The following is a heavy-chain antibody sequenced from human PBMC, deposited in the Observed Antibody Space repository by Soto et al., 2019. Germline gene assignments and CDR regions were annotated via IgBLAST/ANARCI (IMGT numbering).Heavy chain of an antibody. CDR1: GGSISSGGYY. D-gene: IGHD4-4*01. Sequence: QVQLQESGPGLVKPSQTLSLTCTVSGGSISSGGYYWSWIRQHPGKGLEWIGYIYYSGSTYYNPSLKSRVTISVDTSKNQFSLKLCSVTAADTAVYYCARDRTTVTRTNWFDPWGQGTLVTVSS. CDR2: IYYSGST. V-gene: IGHV4-31*03. J-gene: IGHJ5*02. CDR3: ARDRTTVTRTNWFDP.